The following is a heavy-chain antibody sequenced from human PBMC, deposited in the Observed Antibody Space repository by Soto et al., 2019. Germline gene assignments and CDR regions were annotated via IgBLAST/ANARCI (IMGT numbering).Heavy chain of an antibody. CDR3: ARVGFFFFWSGLSNHYYYSYMDV. CDR1: GYTFTSYD. D-gene: IGHD3-3*01. V-gene: IGHV1-8*01. J-gene: IGHJ6*03. Sequence: ASVKVSCKASGYTFTSYDINWVRQATGQGLEWMGWMNPNSGNTGYAQKIQGRVTMTRNTSISTAYKELSSLRSEDTAVFYCARVGFFFFWSGLSNHYYYSYMDVWGKGTTVTVSS. CDR2: MNPNSGNT.